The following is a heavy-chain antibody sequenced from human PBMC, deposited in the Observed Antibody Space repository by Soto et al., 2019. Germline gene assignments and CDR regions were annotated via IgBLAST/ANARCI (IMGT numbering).Heavy chain of an antibody. CDR3: AKDMPAAEQYYYYYMNV. CDR2: ISGGGGRT. D-gene: IGHD6-13*01. V-gene: IGHV3-23*01. J-gene: IGHJ6*03. Sequence: GGSLRLSCAASGFTFSSYAITWIRQAPGKGLEWVSAISGGGGRTYYADSVKGRFTISRDNSNNTLYLQMNSLRAEDTAVYYCAKDMPAAEQYYYYYMNVWGKGTAVTVSS. CDR1: GFTFSSYA.